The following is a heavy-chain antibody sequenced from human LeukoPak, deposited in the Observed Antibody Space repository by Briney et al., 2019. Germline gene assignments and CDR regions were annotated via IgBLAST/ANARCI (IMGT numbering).Heavy chain of an antibody. Sequence: PGRSLRLSCAASGFTFDDYAMHWVRQAPGKGLEWVSLISWDGGSTYYADSVKSRFTISRDNSKNSLYLQMNSLRAEDTALYYCAKDGREWPPLPDVWGKGTTVTVSS. CDR2: ISWDGGST. V-gene: IGHV3-43D*03. CDR3: AKDGREWPPLPDV. CDR1: GFTFDDYA. D-gene: IGHD3-3*01. J-gene: IGHJ6*04.